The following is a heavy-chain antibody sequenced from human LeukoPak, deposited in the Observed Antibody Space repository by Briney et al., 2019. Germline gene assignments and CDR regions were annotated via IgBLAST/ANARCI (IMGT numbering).Heavy chain of an antibody. CDR3: ARGGLYYYYGMDV. CDR1: GGSFSGYY. CDR2: INHSGGT. V-gene: IGHV4-34*01. Sequence: PSETLSLTYAVYGGSFSGYYWSWIRQPPGKGLEWIGEINHSGGTNYNPSLKSRVTISVDTSKNQFSLKLSSVTAADTAVYYCARGGLYYYYGMDVWGQGTTVTVSS. J-gene: IGHJ6*02.